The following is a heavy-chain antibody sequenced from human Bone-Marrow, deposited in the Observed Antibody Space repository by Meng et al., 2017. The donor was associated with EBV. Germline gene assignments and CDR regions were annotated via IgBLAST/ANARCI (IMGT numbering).Heavy chain of an antibody. J-gene: IGHJ4*02. CDR1: GFTVRRSS. CDR3: ARGEGDY. Sequence: EDQLGGSGGGFIQPGGFLRLACAASGFTVRRSSMSWVRQAPGKGLQWVSLIYRGGNTYYADSVKGRFTISRDSSKNTLYLRMSSLRAEDTAVYYCARGEGDYWGQGTLVTVSS. CDR2: IYRGGNT. V-gene: IGHV3-53*01.